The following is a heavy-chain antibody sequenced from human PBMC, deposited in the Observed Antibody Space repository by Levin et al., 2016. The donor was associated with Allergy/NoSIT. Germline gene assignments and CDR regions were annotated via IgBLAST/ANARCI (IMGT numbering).Heavy chain of an antibody. CDR3: ARDRSTSWYYFEY. J-gene: IGHJ4*02. V-gene: IGHV1-18*01. Sequence: VRQMPGKGLEWLGWISAQNGNTEYAQRLQARVTMTTDTSTGTAYMEVRSLRSDDTAVYYCARDRSTSWYYFEYWGQGTLVTVSS. D-gene: IGHD6-13*01. CDR2: ISAQNGNT.